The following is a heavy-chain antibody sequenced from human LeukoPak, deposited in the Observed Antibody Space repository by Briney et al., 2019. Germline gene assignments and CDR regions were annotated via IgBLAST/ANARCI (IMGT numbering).Heavy chain of an antibody. CDR1: GFTFSSYG. J-gene: IGHJ6*02. Sequence: GGSLRLSCAASGFTFSSYGVHWVRQAPGKGLEWVAVISFDGSLEYYADSVKGRFTISRDNSKNTLYLEMNSLRDEDTAVYYCAKDQAVTTNYYYFYGVSVWGQGTTVTVSS. CDR3: AKDQAVTTNYYYFYGVSV. CDR2: ISFDGSLE. D-gene: IGHD4-17*01. V-gene: IGHV3-30*18.